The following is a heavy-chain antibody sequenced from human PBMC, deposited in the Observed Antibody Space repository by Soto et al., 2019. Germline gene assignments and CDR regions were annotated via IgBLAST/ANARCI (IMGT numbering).Heavy chain of an antibody. CDR1: GGSISSGGYS. CDR3: ARVSGDSSGYYFYYFDC. D-gene: IGHD3-22*01. J-gene: IGHJ4*02. V-gene: IGHV4-30-2*01. Sequence: SETLSLTCAVSGGSISSGGYSWSWIRQPPGKGLEWIGYIYHSGSTYYNPSLKSRVTISVDRSKNQFSLKLSSVTAADTAVYYCARVSGDSSGYYFYYFDCWGQGTLVTVSS. CDR2: IYHSGST.